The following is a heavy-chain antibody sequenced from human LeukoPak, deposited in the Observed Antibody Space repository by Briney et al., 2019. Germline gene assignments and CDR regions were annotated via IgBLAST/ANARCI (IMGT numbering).Heavy chain of an antibody. J-gene: IGHJ4*02. CDR1: GFAFDDYA. V-gene: IGHV3-9*01. CDR2: ISWNSGSI. D-gene: IGHD2-15*01. Sequence: GGSLRLSCAASGFAFDDYAMHWVRRAPGKGLKWVSGISWNSGSIGYADSVKGRFTISRDNAKNSLYLQMNSLRAEDTAVYYCAKDRVVAAGFDYWGQGTLVTVSS. CDR3: AKDRVVAAGFDY.